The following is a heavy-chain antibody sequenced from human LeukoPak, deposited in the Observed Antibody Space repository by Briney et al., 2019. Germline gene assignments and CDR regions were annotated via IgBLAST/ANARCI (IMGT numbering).Heavy chain of an antibody. J-gene: IGHJ4*02. CDR3: AKGNSYDSSGLPFDY. D-gene: IGHD3-22*01. CDR1: GFTFDDYA. Sequence: GGSLRLSCAASGFTFDDYAMHWVRQAPGKGLEWVSGISWDSGSVDSADSVKGRFTISRDNARNSLYLQMNSLGAEDTALYYCAKGNSYDSSGLPFDYWGQGTLVTVSS. V-gene: IGHV3-9*01. CDR2: ISWDSGSV.